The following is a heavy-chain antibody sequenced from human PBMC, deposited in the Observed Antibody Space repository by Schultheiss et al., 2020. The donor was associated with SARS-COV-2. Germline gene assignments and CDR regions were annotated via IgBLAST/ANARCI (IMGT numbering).Heavy chain of an antibody. Sequence: GESLKISCAASGFTFNSYAMNWVRQAPGKGLEWVSAISGHGVSTFYADSVKGRFTISRDNSKNTLYLQMNSLRAGDTAVYYCAKDTDGSQSSLRDFFDYWGQGTLVTVSS. V-gene: IGHV3-23*01. CDR3: AKDTDGSQSSLRDFFDY. CDR1: GFTFNSYA. CDR2: ISGHGVST. D-gene: IGHD3-10*01. J-gene: IGHJ4*02.